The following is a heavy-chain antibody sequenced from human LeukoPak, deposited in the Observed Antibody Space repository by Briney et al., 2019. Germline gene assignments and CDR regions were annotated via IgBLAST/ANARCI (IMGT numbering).Heavy chain of an antibody. CDR3: ARDNGGDYWYSDV. J-gene: IGHJ2*01. V-gene: IGHV4-4*07. Sequence: HSETLSLTCAVSGVSVSNYYWTWIRQPAGKGLEWIGRVYISASTNHNLSLRSRVTMSVDTSKNQFSLKLNSVTAADTAVCYCARDNGGDYWYSDVWGRGTMITVSS. CDR1: GVSVSNYY. CDR2: VYISAST. D-gene: IGHD2-21*01.